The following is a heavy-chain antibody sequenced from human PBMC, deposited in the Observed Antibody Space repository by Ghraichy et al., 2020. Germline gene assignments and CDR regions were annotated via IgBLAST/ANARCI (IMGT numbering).Heavy chain of an antibody. J-gene: IGHJ3*02. D-gene: IGHD7-27*01. Sequence: SETLSLTCTVSGGSVSSGSYYWSWIRQPPGKGLEWIGYIYYSGSTNYNPSLKSRVTISVDTSKNQFSLKLSSVTAADTAVYYCAITGERYMDAFDIWGQGTMVTVSS. CDR2: IYYSGST. V-gene: IGHV4-61*01. CDR1: GGSVSSGSYY. CDR3: AITGERYMDAFDI.